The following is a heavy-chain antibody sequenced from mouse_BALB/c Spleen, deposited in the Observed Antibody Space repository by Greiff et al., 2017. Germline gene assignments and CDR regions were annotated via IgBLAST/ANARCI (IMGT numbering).Heavy chain of an antibody. CDR2: ISSGGSYT. CDR3: ARDGNSFDY. Sequence: EVKVVESGGGLVKPGGSLKLSCAASGFTFSSYAMSWVRQSPEKRLEWVAEISSGGSYTYYPDTVTGRFTISRDNAKNTLYLEMSSLRSEDTAMYYCARDGNSFDYWGQGTTLTVSS. CDR1: GFTFSSYA. D-gene: IGHD2-1*01. J-gene: IGHJ2*01. V-gene: IGHV5-9-4*01.